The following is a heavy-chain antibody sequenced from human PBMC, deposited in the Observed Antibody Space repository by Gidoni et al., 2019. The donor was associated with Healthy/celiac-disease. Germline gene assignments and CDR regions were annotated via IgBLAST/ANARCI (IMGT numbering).Heavy chain of an antibody. V-gene: IGHV4-39*01. CDR2: IYYSGST. Sequence: WIRQPPGKGLEWIGSIYYSGSTYYNPSLKSRVTISVDTSKNQFSLKLSSVTAADTAVYYCARRDYYDTEPDYWGQGTLVTVSS. J-gene: IGHJ4*02. D-gene: IGHD3-22*01. CDR3: ARRDYYDTEPDY.